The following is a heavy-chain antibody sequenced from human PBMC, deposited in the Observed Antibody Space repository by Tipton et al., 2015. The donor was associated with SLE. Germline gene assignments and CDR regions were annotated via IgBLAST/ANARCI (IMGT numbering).Heavy chain of an antibody. CDR2: IYTSGST. J-gene: IGHJ4*02. Sequence: LRLSCTVSGGSISTYYWSWIRQPAGKGLEWIGRIYTSGSTNYNRSLKSRVTMSVDTSTNQFSLKLTSVTAADTAVYYCARDRGYCSGGSCLGLDYWGQGTLVTVSS. D-gene: IGHD2-15*01. V-gene: IGHV4-4*07. CDR3: ARDRGYCSGGSCLGLDY. CDR1: GGSISTYY.